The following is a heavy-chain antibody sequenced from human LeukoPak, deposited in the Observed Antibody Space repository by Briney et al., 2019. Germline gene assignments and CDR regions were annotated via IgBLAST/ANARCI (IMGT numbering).Heavy chain of an antibody. D-gene: IGHD6-13*01. CDR1: GRSFSGYY. J-gene: IGHJ4*02. V-gene: IGHV4-34*01. CDR2: INHSGST. Sequence: SETLSLTCAVYGRSFSGYYWSWIRQPPGKGLEWIGEINHSGSTNYNPSLKSRVTISVDTSKNQFSLKLSSVTAADTAVYYCARGLRGGSSWYRYWGQGTLVTVSS. CDR3: ARGLRGGSSWYRY.